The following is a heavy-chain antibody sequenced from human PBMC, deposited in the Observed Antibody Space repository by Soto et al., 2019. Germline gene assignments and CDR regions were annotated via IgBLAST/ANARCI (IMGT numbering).Heavy chain of an antibody. CDR3: GSWYDEDFDY. CDR1: GGSISSSNW. V-gene: IGHV4-4*02. Sequence: SETLSLTCAVSGGSISSSNWWSLVCQPPGKGLEWIGEIYHSGSTNYNPSLKSRVTISVDKSKNQFSLKLSSVTAADTAVYYCGSWYDEDFDYWGQGTLVTVSS. CDR2: IYHSGST. J-gene: IGHJ4*02. D-gene: IGHD6-13*01.